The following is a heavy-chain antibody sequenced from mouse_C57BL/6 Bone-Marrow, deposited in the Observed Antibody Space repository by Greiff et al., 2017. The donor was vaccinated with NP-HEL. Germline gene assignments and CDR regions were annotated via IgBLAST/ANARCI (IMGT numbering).Heavy chain of an antibody. D-gene: IGHD1-1*01. CDR1: GYTFTSYT. V-gene: IGHV1-4*01. CDR3: ARDYGSSYYYFDY. J-gene: IGHJ2*01. CDR2: INPSSGYT. Sequence: VHLVESGAELARPGASVKMSCKASGYTFTSYTMHWVKQRPGQGLEWIGYINPSSGYTKYNQKFKDKATLTADKSSSTAYMQLSSLTSEDSAVYYCARDYGSSYYYFDYWGQGTTLTVSS.